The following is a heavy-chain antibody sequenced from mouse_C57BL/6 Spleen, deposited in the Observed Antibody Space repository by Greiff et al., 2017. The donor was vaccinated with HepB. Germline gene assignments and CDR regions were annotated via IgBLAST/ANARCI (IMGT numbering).Heavy chain of an antibody. CDR2: IYPRDGST. D-gene: IGHD2-5*01. J-gene: IGHJ3*01. CDR3: AGRDYSNFGVAWFAY. V-gene: IGHV1-85*01. CDR1: GYTFTSYD. Sequence: QVQLQQSGPELVKPGASVKLSCKASGYTFTSYDINWVKQRPGQGLEWIGWIYPRDGSTKYNEKFKGKATLTVDTSSSTAYMELRSLTSEDSAVYFCAGRDYSNFGVAWFAYWGQGTLVTVSA.